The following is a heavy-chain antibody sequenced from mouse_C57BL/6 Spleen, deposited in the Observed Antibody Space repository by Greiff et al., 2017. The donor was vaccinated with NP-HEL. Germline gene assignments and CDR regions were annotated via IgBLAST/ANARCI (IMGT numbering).Heavy chain of an antibody. Sequence: VQLQQSGAELAKPGASVKLSCKASGYTFTSYWMHWVKQRPGQGLEWIGYINPSSGYTKYNQKFKDKATWTADKSSSTAYMQLSSLTYEDSAVYYCARGESYAMDYWGQGTSVTVSS. CDR2: INPSSGYT. CDR3: ARGESYAMDY. CDR1: GYTFTSYW. V-gene: IGHV1-7*01. J-gene: IGHJ4*01.